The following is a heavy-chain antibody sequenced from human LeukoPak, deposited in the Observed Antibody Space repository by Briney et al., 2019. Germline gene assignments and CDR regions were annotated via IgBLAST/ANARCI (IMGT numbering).Heavy chain of an antibody. Sequence: GGSLRLSYPASGFTFDDYAMHWVRQAPGKGLEWVSGISWNSGTIGYADSVKGRFTISRDNAKNSLYLQMNSLRAEDMALYYCAKDTGGYNFAFDIWGQGTMVTVSS. V-gene: IGHV3-9*03. J-gene: IGHJ3*02. D-gene: IGHD5-24*01. CDR3: AKDTGGYNFAFDI. CDR2: ISWNSGTI. CDR1: GFTFDDYA.